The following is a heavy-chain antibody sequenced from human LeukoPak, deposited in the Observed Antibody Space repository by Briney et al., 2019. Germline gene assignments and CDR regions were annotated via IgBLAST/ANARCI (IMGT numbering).Heavy chain of an antibody. CDR2: IRGKASGATT. V-gene: IGHV3-49*04. Sequence: PGGSLRLSCAASGFSFSSYALNWVRQAPGQGLEWVGFIRGKASGATTEYAASVKGRFTISRDYSKSIAYLQMNSLKTEDTAVYYCTREWDYVDEYWGQGTLVTVSS. D-gene: IGHD4-17*01. CDR1: GFSFSSYA. J-gene: IGHJ4*02. CDR3: TREWDYVDEY.